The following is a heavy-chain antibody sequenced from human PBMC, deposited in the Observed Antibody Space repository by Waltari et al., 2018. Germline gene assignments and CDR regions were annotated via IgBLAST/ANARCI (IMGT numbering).Heavy chain of an antibody. V-gene: IGHV3-7*01. Sequence: GFTFSSYWMSWVRQAPGKGLEWVANIKQDGSEKYYVDSVKGRFTISRDNAKNSLYLQMNSLRAEDTAVYYCARRGNWNDLFDYWGQGTLVTVSS. CDR3: ARRGNWNDLFDY. J-gene: IGHJ4*02. CDR1: GFTFSSYW. CDR2: IKQDGSEK. D-gene: IGHD1-1*01.